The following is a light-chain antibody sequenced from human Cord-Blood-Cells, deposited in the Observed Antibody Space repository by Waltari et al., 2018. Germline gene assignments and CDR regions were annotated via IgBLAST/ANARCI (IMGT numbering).Light chain of an antibody. CDR2: DAS. Sequence: IVLTQSPATLSLSPGERATLSCRASQSVSSYLAWYQQKPGQAPRPLIYDASNRATGIPARFSGSGSGTDFTLTISSLEPEDFAVYYCQQRSNWPPITFGQGTRLEIK. V-gene: IGKV3-11*01. J-gene: IGKJ5*01. CDR3: QQRSNWPPIT. CDR1: QSVSSY.